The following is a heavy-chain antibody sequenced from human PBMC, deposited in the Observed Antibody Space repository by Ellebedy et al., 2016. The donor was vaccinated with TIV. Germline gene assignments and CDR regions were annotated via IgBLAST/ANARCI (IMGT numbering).Heavy chain of an antibody. V-gene: IGHV1-69*13. Sequence: SVKVSXXASGGTFSSYAISWVRQAPGQGLEWMGGIIPIFGTANYAQKFQGRVTITADESTSTAYMELSSLRSEDTAVYYCARDGLVPAAMSGGLDVWGQGTTVTVSS. CDR1: GGTFSSYA. CDR2: IIPIFGTA. D-gene: IGHD2-2*01. CDR3: ARDGLVPAAMSGGLDV. J-gene: IGHJ6*02.